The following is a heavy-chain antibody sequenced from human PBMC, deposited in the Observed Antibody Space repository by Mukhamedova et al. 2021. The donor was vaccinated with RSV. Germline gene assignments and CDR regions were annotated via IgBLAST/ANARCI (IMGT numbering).Heavy chain of an antibody. Sequence: GSSGINAEYMGGRFTISRDNFKNTLYLQMNSLRAEDTAVYYCASGAIYCSGRSCHPSRDYWGQGTLVTVSS. J-gene: IGHJ4*02. V-gene: IGHV3-30*14. CDR2: GSSG. CDR3: ASGAIYCSGRSCHPSRDY. D-gene: IGHD2-15*01.